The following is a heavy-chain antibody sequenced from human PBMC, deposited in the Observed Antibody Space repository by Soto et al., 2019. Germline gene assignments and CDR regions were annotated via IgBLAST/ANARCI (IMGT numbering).Heavy chain of an antibody. Sequence: SETLSLTCTVSGGSVTSDEDYWSWIRQSPGKGLQWIGYISNSGSTGYNPSLKTRLSMSVDRSKNQFTLRLTSVTAAYTAVYFCATESGSTYGYFDYWGQGTQVTVSS. D-gene: IGHD4-17*01. J-gene: IGHJ4*02. V-gene: IGHV4-30-4*01. CDR3: ATESGSTYGYFDY. CDR1: GGSVTSDEDY. CDR2: ISNSGST.